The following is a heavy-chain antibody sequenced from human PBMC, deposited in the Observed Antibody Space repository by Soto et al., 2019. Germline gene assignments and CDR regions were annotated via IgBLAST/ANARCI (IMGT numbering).Heavy chain of an antibody. CDR2: ICHGGST. V-gene: IGHV4-4*02. CDR3: AKRRGYCSGGSCYRSAFDI. CDR1: SGSISSSNW. J-gene: IGHJ3*02. Sequence: QVQLQESGPGLVKPSGTLSLTCAVSSGSISSSNWWSWVRQPPGKGLEGIGEICHGGSTNYNPSLKSRVIISVDKSKNQLSLKLSSVTAADTAVYYCAKRRGYCSGGSCYRSAFDIWGQGTMVTVSS. D-gene: IGHD2-15*01.